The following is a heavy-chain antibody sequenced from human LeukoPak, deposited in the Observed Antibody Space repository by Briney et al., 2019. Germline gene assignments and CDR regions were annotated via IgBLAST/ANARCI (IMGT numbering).Heavy chain of an antibody. CDR1: GGSISSYY. V-gene: IGHV4-59*01. J-gene: IGHJ4*02. D-gene: IGHD3-10*01. CDR3: AKGDYYGSGSYRSYDY. CDR2: IYYSGST. Sequence: PSETLSLTCTVSGGSISSYYWSWIRQPPGKGLEWIGYIYYSGSTNYNPSLKSRVTISVDTSKNQFSLKLSSVTAADTAVYYCAKGDYYGSGSYRSYDYWGQGTLVTVSS.